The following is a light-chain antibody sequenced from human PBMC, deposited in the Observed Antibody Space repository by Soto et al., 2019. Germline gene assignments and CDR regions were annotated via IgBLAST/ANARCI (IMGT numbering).Light chain of an antibody. Sequence: QSVLTQPPSVSGAPGQRVTISCTGSGSNIGAGYDVHWYQQLPGTAPKLLIFANINRPSGVPDRFSVSKSGASASLAITGLRAEDEADYYCQSYDYSLTASVFGGGTKLTVL. J-gene: IGLJ3*02. CDR3: QSYDYSLTASV. CDR2: ANI. V-gene: IGLV1-40*01. CDR1: GSNIGAGYD.